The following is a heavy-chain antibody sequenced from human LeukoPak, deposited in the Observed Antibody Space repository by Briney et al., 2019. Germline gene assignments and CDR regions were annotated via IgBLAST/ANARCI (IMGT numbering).Heavy chain of an antibody. Sequence: SETLSLTCAVSGGSISSSNWWSWVRQPPGKGLEWIGEIYHSGSTNYNPSLKSRVTISVDKSKNQFSLKLSSVTAADTAVYYCARRPDLMYYYDSSGSLFDYWGQGTLVTVSS. CDR3: ARRPDLMYYYDSSGSLFDY. CDR2: IYHSGST. V-gene: IGHV4-4*02. J-gene: IGHJ4*02. CDR1: GGSISSSNW. D-gene: IGHD3-22*01.